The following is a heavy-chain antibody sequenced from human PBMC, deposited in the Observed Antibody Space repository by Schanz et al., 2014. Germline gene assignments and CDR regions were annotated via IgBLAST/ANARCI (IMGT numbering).Heavy chain of an antibody. J-gene: IGHJ5*02. Sequence: EVQLVESGGGLVQPGGSLRLSCATSGFSFSLYTMSWVRQAPGKGLQWVANIKQDGSEKYYVDSVKGRFTISRDNSKNSLYLQMNSLRAEDTAVYYCARGRCGSTTCYIDNWFDPWGQGTLVTVSS. CDR2: IKQDGSEK. CDR3: ARGRCGSTTCYIDNWFDP. D-gene: IGHD2-2*02. V-gene: IGHV3-7*01. CDR1: GFSFSLYT.